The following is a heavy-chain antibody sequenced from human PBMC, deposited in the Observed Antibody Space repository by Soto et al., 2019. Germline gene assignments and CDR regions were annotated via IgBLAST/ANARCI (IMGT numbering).Heavy chain of an antibody. Sequence: EVQLEESGGALVQPGRSLRLSCAASGFTFDDYAMHWVRQVLGKGLEWVSSISWNSGNIGYADSVKGRFTTSRDNAKNSLYLQMNSLRPEDTALYYCVRSKSGYSYGTPFDYWGQGTLVTFSS. CDR3: VRSKSGYSYGTPFDY. J-gene: IGHJ4*02. V-gene: IGHV3-9*01. CDR2: ISWNSGNI. D-gene: IGHD5-18*01. CDR1: GFTFDDYA.